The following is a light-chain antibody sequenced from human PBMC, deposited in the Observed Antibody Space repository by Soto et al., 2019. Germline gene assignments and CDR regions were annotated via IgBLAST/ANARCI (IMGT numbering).Light chain of an antibody. J-gene: IGKJ1*01. CDR3: QQYSTYPWT. CDR1: QTISTL. V-gene: IGKV1-5*03. Sequence: DIQMTQSPSTLSASVGDRVTITCRASQTISTLLAWYQQRPGKAPNLLIYKASSLESGVPSRFSGSGSGTEFTLTISSLQPDDFATYFCQQYSTYPWTFCQGKKVEVK. CDR2: KAS.